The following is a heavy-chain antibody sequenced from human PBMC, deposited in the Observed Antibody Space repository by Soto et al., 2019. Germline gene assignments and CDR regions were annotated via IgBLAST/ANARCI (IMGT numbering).Heavy chain of an antibody. CDR3: AKGFNYYDSSGYYGGNDY. CDR2: ISYDGSNK. CDR1: GFTFSSYG. Sequence: GGSLRLSCAASGFTFSSYGMHWVRQAPGKGLEWVAVISYDGSNKYYADSVKGRFTISRDNSKNTLYLQMNSLRAEDTAVYYCAKGFNYYDSSGYYGGNDYWGQGTLVTVSS. J-gene: IGHJ4*02. V-gene: IGHV3-30*18. D-gene: IGHD3-22*01.